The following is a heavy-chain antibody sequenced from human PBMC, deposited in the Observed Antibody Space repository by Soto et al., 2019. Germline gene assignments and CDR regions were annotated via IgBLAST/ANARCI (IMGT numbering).Heavy chain of an antibody. J-gene: IGHJ6*02. CDR3: ARAIVVVAATRVTGGMDV. V-gene: IGHV2-26*01. Sequence: QVTLKESGPVLVKPTETLTLTCTVSGFSLRNARMGVSWIRQPPGKALEWLAHIFSNDEKSYSTSLKSRLTISKDTSKSQVVLTMTNMDPVDTATYYCARAIVVVAATRVTGGMDVWGQGTTVTVSS. CDR2: IFSNDEK. D-gene: IGHD2-15*01. CDR1: GFSLRNARMG.